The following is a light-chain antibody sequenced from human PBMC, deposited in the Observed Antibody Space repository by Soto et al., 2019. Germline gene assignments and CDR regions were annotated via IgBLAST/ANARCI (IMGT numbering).Light chain of an antibody. CDR3: QQYNDWPPVYT. CDR2: GAS. J-gene: IGKJ2*01. V-gene: IGKV3-15*01. Sequence: EIVMTQSPATLSVSPGEGATLSCRASQNIRSNLAWYQHNPGQAPRLVIYGASTRATGIPARFSGSGSGTEFTLTISSLQSEDFAVYYCQQYNDWPPVYTFGQGTKLEIK. CDR1: QNIRSN.